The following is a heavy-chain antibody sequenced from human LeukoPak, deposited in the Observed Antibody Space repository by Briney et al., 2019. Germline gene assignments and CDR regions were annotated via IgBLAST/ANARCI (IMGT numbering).Heavy chain of an antibody. Sequence: GRSLRLSCAASGFPFSNYAMNWVRQAPGKGLEWVSSISESGDKTDYADSVRGRFTISRDNSQNTLYLQMNSLRVEDTALYYCAKQWVDCWGQGTLVTVSS. D-gene: IGHD1-26*01. CDR3: AKQWVDC. CDR2: ISESGDKT. CDR1: GFPFSNYA. V-gene: IGHV3-23*01. J-gene: IGHJ4*02.